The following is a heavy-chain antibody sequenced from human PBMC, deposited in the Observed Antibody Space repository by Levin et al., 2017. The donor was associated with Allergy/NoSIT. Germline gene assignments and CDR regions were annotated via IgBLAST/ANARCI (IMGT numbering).Heavy chain of an antibody. V-gene: IGHV3-21*01. CDR3: ARDNRITMVRGVIIFDY. CDR1: GFTFSSYS. J-gene: IGHJ4*02. D-gene: IGHD3-10*01. Sequence: PGESLKISCAASGFTFSSYSMNWVRQAPGKGLEWVSSISSSSSYIYYADSVKGRFTISRDNAKNSLYLQMNSLRAEDTAVYYCARDNRITMVRGVIIFDYWGQGTLVTVSS. CDR2: ISSSSSYI.